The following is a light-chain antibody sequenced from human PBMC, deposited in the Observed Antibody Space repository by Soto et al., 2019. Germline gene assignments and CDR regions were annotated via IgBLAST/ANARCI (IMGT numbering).Light chain of an antibody. CDR2: GAS. CDR3: QQYCPSLP. J-gene: IGKJ4*01. V-gene: IGKV3-20*01. Sequence: EIVLTQSPGTLSLSPGERATLSCRASQTVNNNYLAWYQQKPGQAPRFLIYGASTRATGIPDRFSGSGSGKSFPFTIRRLEPEDFAVYYLQQYCPSLPFGGGTKGGIK. CDR1: QTVNNNY.